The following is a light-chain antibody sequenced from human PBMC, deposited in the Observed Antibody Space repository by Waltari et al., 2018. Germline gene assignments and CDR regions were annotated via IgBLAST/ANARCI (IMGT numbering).Light chain of an antibody. Sequence: DIQMTQSPSTLSASVGDRVTITCRASQSISSWLAWYQQKPGKAPKLLSYKASSLESGVPSRFSGSGAGTEFTLTSSSLQPDDFATYYCQQYNSYSRTFGPGTKVDIK. CDR1: QSISSW. CDR3: QQYNSYSRT. V-gene: IGKV1-5*03. CDR2: KAS. J-gene: IGKJ3*01.